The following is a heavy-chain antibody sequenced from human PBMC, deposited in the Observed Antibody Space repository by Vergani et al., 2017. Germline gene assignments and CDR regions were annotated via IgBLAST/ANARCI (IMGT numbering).Heavy chain of an antibody. J-gene: IGHJ4*02. CDR2: IYYSGST. CDR1: GGSISSYY. Sequence: QVQLQESGPGLVKPSETLSLTCTVSGGSISSYYWSWIRQPPGTGLEWVGYIYYSGSTNYNPSLTSRVTISVDTSKNQFSLKLSSVTAADTAVYYWAGKTSAYDILTGYDHTHPFDYWGQGTLVTVSS. V-gene: IGHV4-59*01. CDR3: AGKTSAYDILTGYDHTHPFDY. D-gene: IGHD3-9*01.